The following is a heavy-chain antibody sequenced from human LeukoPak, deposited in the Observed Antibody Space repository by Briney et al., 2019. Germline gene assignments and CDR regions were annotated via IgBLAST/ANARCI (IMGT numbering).Heavy chain of an antibody. CDR2: ISGSGGST. Sequence: GGSLRLSCAASGFTFSSYAMSWVRQAPGKGLEWVSAISGSGGSTYYADSVKGRFTISRDNSKDTLYLQMNSLRAEDTAVYYCAKDWNPILRDGTKAIGFDIWGQGTMVTVSS. D-gene: IGHD5-24*01. CDR1: GFTFSSYA. CDR3: AKDWNPILRDGTKAIGFDI. J-gene: IGHJ3*02. V-gene: IGHV3-23*01.